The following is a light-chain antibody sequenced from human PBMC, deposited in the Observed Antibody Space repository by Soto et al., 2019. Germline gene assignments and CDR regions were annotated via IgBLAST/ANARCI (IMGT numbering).Light chain of an antibody. Sequence: QSALTQPASVSGSPGQSITISCTGTSSDVGSYNLVSWYRQHPGKAPKLMIYEGSKRPSGVSNRFSGSKSGNTASLTISGLQAEDEADDYCCSYAGSSTFADVFGTGTKLTVL. CDR2: EGS. CDR3: CSYAGSSTFADV. J-gene: IGLJ1*01. V-gene: IGLV2-23*03. CDR1: SSDVGSYNL.